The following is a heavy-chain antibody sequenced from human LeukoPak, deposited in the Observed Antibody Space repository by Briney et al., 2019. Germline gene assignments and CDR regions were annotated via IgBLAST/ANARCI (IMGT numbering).Heavy chain of an antibody. CDR2: TWYDGSNK. J-gene: IGHJ6*02. CDR3: ARDLSEPLLSYPHYGMDV. V-gene: IGHV3-33*08. Sequence: GGSLRLSCAASGFTFSSYGMHWVRQAPGKGLEWVAVTWYDGSNKYYADSVKGRFTISRDNSKNTLYLQMNSLRAEDTAVYYCARDLSEPLLSYPHYGMDVWGQGTTVTVSS. CDR1: GFTFSSYG. D-gene: IGHD1-14*01.